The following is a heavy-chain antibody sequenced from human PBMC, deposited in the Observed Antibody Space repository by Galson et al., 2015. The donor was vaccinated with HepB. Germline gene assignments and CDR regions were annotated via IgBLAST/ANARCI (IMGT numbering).Heavy chain of an antibody. J-gene: IGHJ6*02. Sequence: SLRLSCAASGFTFKSFGMHWVRQAPGKGLEWVAIIWYDGSNKHYSDSVKGRFTISRDNAKNTLYLQMNSLRAEDTAVYYCAKVCAMDVWGQGTTVTVSS. CDR1: GFTFKSFG. CDR2: IWYDGSNK. V-gene: IGHV3-33*03. D-gene: IGHD2-2*01. CDR3: AKVCAMDV.